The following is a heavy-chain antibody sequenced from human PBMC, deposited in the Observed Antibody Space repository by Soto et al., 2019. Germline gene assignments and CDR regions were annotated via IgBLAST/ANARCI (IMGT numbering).Heavy chain of an antibody. CDR3: ARERTNYDFWSGYYRDAFDI. D-gene: IGHD3-3*01. Sequence: EVQLVESGGGLVQPGGSLRLSCAASGFTVSSNYMSWVRQAPGKGLEWVSVIYSGGSTYYADSVKGRFTISRHNSKNTLYLQMNSLRAEDTAVYYCARERTNYDFWSGYYRDAFDIWGQGTMVTVSS. CDR2: IYSGGST. J-gene: IGHJ3*02. V-gene: IGHV3-53*04. CDR1: GFTVSSNY.